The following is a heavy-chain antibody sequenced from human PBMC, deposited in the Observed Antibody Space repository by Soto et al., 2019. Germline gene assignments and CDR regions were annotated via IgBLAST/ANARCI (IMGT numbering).Heavy chain of an antibody. V-gene: IGHV3-74*01. CDR3: ARVGATTWY. CDR2: VNSDGSIT. J-gene: IGHJ4*02. Sequence: GGSLRLSCASSVFTFSSYWMHWVRQAPGKGLVWVSRVNSDGSITNYADDVKGRFTISRDNAKNTLYLQMDGLRAEDTAVYYCARVGATTWYWGQGTLVTVSS. CDR1: VFTFSSYW. D-gene: IGHD1-26*01.